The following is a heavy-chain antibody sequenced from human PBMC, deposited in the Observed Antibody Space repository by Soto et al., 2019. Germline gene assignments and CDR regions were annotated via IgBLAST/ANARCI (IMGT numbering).Heavy chain of an antibody. CDR1: GYTFAGYY. V-gene: IGHV1-2*04. CDR2: INPNSGGT. Sequence: VASVKVSCKASGYTFAGYYMHWVRQAPGQGLEWMGWINPNSGGTNYAQKFQGWVTMTRDTSISTAYMELSRLRSDDTAVYYCARDLPYSSGFDIWGQGTMVTVSS. D-gene: IGHD6-19*01. CDR3: ARDLPYSSGFDI. J-gene: IGHJ3*02.